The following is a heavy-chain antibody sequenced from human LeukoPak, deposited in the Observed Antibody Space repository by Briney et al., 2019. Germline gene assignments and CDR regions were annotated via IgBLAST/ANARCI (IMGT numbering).Heavy chain of an antibody. V-gene: IGHV1-46*01. D-gene: IGHD2-21*02. Sequence: GASVKVSCKASGYTFTSYYMHRVRQAPGQGLEWMGIINPSGGSTTYAQKFQGRVTMTRDTSTSTVYMGLSSLRSEDTAVYYCARVVVTAMWRGLGYWGQGTLVTVSS. CDR1: GYTFTSYY. CDR3: ARVVVTAMWRGLGY. J-gene: IGHJ4*02. CDR2: INPSGGST.